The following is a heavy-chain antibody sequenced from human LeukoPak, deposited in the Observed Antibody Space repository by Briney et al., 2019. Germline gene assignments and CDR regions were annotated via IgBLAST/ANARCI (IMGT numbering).Heavy chain of an antibody. CDR1: GFTFSSYG. J-gene: IGHJ6*04. D-gene: IGHD6-13*01. Sequence: GGSLRLSCAASGFTFSSYGMHWVRQAPGKGLEGGAVIWYDGSNKYYADSVKGRFTISRDNSTNTLYLQMSSLRAEDTAVYYCARVGGIAAAGTPPYYYYYYGMDVWGKGTTVTVSS. V-gene: IGHV3-33*01. CDR3: ARVGGIAAAGTPPYYYYYYGMDV. CDR2: IWYDGSNK.